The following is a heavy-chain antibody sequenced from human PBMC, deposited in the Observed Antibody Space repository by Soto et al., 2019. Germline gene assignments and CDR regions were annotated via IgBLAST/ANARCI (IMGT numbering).Heavy chain of an antibody. V-gene: IGHV3-23*01. CDR3: AKDSCSHPQGLFDP. CDR1: GFTFSSYA. J-gene: IGHJ5*02. D-gene: IGHD2-15*01. Sequence: EVQLLESGGGLVQPGESLRLSCAASGFTFSSYAMTWVRQAPGKGLEWVSSISGSGDYTYFADSVKGRFTISRDNSKDTLYLQMSSLRVEDTAIYYCAKDSCSHPQGLFDPWGQGTLVTVSS. CDR2: ISGSGDYT.